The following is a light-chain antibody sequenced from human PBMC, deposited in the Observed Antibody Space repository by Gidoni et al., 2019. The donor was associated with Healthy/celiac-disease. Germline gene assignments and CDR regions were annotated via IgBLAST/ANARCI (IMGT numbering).Light chain of an antibody. CDR1: QSVGSSY. CDR2: GAS. V-gene: IGKV3-20*01. Sequence: EIVLTQSPGTLSLSPGERATLSCRASQSVGSSYLAWYQQKPGQAPRLLIYGASSRATGTPDRFSGSGSGTDFTLIISRLEPEDFAVYYCQQYGRSTGTFGQXTKVEIK. J-gene: IGKJ1*01. CDR3: QQYGRSTGT.